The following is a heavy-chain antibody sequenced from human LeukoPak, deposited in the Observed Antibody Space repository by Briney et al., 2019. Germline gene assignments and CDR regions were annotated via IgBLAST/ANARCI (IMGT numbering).Heavy chain of an antibody. V-gene: IGHV3-7*01. D-gene: IGHD6-19*01. CDR2: IKQDGSET. Sequence: PGGSLRLSCADSGFTFSSYWMSWVRQAPGKGLEWVANIKQDGSETYYVDSVKGRFTISRDNAKNSLSLQMNSLRAEDTAVYYCARQRGSGCLDYWGQGTLVTVSS. J-gene: IGHJ4*02. CDR1: GFTFSSYW. CDR3: ARQRGSGCLDY.